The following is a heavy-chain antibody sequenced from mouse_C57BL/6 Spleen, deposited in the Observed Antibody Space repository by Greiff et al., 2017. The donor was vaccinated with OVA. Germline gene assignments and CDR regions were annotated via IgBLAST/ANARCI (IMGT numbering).Heavy chain of an antibody. CDR1: GYAFSSSW. V-gene: IGHV1-82*01. Sequence: VQLQQSGPELVKPGASVKISCKASGYAFSSSWMNWVKQRPGKGLEWIGRIYPGDGDTNYNGKFKGKATLTADKSSSTAYMQLSSLTSEDSAVYFCAAYYGSSDCYFDVWGTGTTVTFSS. J-gene: IGHJ1*02. CDR2: IYPGDGDT. D-gene: IGHD1-1*01. CDR3: AAYYGSSDCYFDV.